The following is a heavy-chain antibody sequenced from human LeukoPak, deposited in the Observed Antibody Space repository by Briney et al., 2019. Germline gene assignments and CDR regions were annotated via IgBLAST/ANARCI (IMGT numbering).Heavy chain of an antibody. D-gene: IGHD3-3*01. CDR2: ISGSGGST. CDR3: ASNDFWSGYYRSRSDY. V-gene: IGHV3-23*01. J-gene: IGHJ4*02. Sequence: PGGSLRLSCAASGFTFSSYGMSWVRQAPGKGLEWVSAISGSGGSTYYADSVKGRFTISRDNSKNTLYLQMNSLRSEDTAVYYCASNDFWSGYYRSRSDYWGQGTLVTVSS. CDR1: GFTFSSYG.